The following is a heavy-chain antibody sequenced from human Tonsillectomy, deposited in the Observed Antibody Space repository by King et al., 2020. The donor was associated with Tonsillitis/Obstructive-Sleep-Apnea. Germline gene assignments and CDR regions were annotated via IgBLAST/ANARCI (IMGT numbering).Heavy chain of an antibody. CDR2: IFSGGST. CDR1: GFTVSSNY. V-gene: IGHV3-53*01. D-gene: IGHD3-10*01. CDR3: ARDQDYGSGSYFHYYYYMDV. Sequence: QLVESGGGLIQPGGSLRLSCAASGFTVSSNYMSVVRHAPGKGLEWVSVIFSGGSTYYADSVKGRLTISRDNSKNTLYLQMNSLRAEDTAVYYCARDQDYGSGSYFHYYYYMDVWGKGTTVTVSS. J-gene: IGHJ6*03.